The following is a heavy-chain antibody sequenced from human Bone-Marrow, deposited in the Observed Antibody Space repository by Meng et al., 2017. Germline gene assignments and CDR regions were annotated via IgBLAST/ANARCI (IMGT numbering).Heavy chain of an antibody. D-gene: IGHD5-24*01. Sequence: GSLRLSCTVSGGSITTYSWTWIRQPPGKGLEWIGYIYNSGSTNYSPSLKSRVAISIDTSKNQFSLKLKSVTAADTAIYYCAKFRDGYYHYYGMDVWGQGTTVTVSS. CDR2: IYNSGST. V-gene: IGHV4-59*01. J-gene: IGHJ6*02. CDR3: AKFRDGYYHYYGMDV. CDR1: GGSITTYS.